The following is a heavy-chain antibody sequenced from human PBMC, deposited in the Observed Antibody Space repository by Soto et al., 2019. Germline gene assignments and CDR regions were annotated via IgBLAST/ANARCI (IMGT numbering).Heavy chain of an antibody. D-gene: IGHD3-10*01. Sequence: SETLSLTCTVSGDSISSYYWTWTRQPPGKGLEWIAYIHNSGSTNYNPSLKSRVTISVDTSKNQFSLKLSSVTAADTAVYYCAREAVVRGVMGYYYYGMDVWGQGTTVTVSS. V-gene: IGHV4-4*08. CDR1: GDSISSYY. CDR3: AREAVVRGVMGYYYYGMDV. CDR2: IHNSGST. J-gene: IGHJ6*02.